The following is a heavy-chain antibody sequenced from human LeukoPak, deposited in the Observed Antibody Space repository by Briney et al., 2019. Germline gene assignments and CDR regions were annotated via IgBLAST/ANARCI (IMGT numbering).Heavy chain of an antibody. CDR1: GFTFSSYT. CDR2: INHSGST. CDR3: ASLLCSGGSCYSVFDY. D-gene: IGHD2-15*01. J-gene: IGHJ4*02. Sequence: AGGSLRLSCAASGFTFSSYTMSWVRQAPGKGLEWIGEINHSGSTNYNPSLKSRVTISVDTSKNQFSLKLSSVTAADTAVYYCASLLCSGGSCYSVFDYWGQGTLVTVSS. V-gene: IGHV4-34*08.